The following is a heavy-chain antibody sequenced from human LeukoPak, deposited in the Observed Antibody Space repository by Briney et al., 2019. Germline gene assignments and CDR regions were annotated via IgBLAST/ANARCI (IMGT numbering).Heavy chain of an antibody. CDR2: IYYSGST. J-gene: IGHJ4*02. D-gene: IGHD6-13*01. Sequence: SETLSLTCTVSGGSISSSSYYWGWIRQPPGKGLEWIGSIYYSGSTYYNPSLKSRVTTSVDTSKNQFSLKLSSVTAADTAVYYCARPLRGAAAGPDFDYWGQGTLVTVSS. CDR3: ARPLRGAAAGPDFDY. CDR1: GGSISSSSYY. V-gene: IGHV4-39*01.